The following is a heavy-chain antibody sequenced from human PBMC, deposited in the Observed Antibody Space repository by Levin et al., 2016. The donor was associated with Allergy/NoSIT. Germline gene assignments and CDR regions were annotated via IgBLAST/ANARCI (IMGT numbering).Heavy chain of an antibody. V-gene: IGHV3-30*04. CDR1: GFPFTDCP. CDR2: ISYDGNYK. D-gene: IGHD6-19*01. J-gene: IGHJ4*02. CDR3: ARGRPRLGDYTDY. Sequence: GESLKISCAASGFPFTDCPVHWVRQAPGRGLEWMTVISYDGNYKYYVESVKGRFTISRDNSRNTVYLQIDDLRLEDTAVYYCARGRPRLGDYTDYWGQGTRVTVSS.